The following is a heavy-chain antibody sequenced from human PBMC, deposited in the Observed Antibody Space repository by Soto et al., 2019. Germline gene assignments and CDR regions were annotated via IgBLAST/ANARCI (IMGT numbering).Heavy chain of an antibody. CDR3: AKGLLWFSENFYFTS. CDR2: LSYEGGDE. D-gene: IGHD3-10*01. V-gene: IGHV3-30*18. Sequence: GGALRLSCAASGFTLSSYGMHWVRQAPGKGLEWVAVLSYEGGDEYYADSLKGRFTISRDNSRKMLYLQMNRLRVEDTAVYHCAKGLLWFSENFYFTSWGQGTQVTVSS. J-gene: IGHJ5*02. CDR1: GFTLSSYG.